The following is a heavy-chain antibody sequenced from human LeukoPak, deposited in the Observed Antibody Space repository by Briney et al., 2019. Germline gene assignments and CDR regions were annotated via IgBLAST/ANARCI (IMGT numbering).Heavy chain of an antibody. CDR3: ATYAYSNYTENY. V-gene: IGHV3-53*01. D-gene: IGHD4-11*01. J-gene: IGHJ4*02. CDR1: GFTVSSNY. Sequence: GGSLRLSCAASGFTVSSNYMSWVRQAPGKGLEWVSVIYSGGSTYYADSVKGRFTISRDNSKNTLYLQMNSLRAEDTAVYYCATYAYSNYTENYWGQGTLVTVSS. CDR2: IYSGGST.